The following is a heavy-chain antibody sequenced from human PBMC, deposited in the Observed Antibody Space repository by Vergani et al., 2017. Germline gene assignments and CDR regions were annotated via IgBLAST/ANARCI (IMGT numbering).Heavy chain of an antibody. CDR2: MNPNSGNT. D-gene: IGHD2-2*01. Sequence: QVQLVQSGAEVKKPGSSVKVSCKASGYTFTSYDINWVRQATGQGLEWMGWMNPNSGNTGYAQKFQGRATMTRNTSISTAYMELSSMRSEVTAVYYCAGDSSTSGWGVHPRGCYYYGMDVWGQGTTVTVSS. CDR1: GYTFTSYD. J-gene: IGHJ6*02. CDR3: AGDSSTSGWGVHPRGCYYYGMDV. V-gene: IGHV1-8*01.